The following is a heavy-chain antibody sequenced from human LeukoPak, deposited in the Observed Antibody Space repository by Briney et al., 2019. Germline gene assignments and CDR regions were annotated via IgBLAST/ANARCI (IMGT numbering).Heavy chain of an antibody. Sequence: GGSLRLSCAASAFTFSRYWMNWVRQAPGKGLEWVANIKQDGSEKYYVASVKGRFTISRDNAKNSLFLQMNSLRADDTAVYYCARGSGWLTDCWGQGTLVTVSS. CDR1: AFTFSRYW. D-gene: IGHD6-19*01. J-gene: IGHJ4*02. V-gene: IGHV3-7*05. CDR3: ARGSGWLTDC. CDR2: IKQDGSEK.